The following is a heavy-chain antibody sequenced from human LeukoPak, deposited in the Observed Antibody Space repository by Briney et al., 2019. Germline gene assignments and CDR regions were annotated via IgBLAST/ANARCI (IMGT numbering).Heavy chain of an antibody. CDR3: AKDSTLRGYSYGGFDY. V-gene: IGHV3-30*02. CDR1: GFTFSSYS. CDR2: IRYDGSNK. Sequence: GGSLRLSCAASGFTFSSYSMNWVRQAPGKGLEWVAFIRYDGSNKYYADSVKGRFTISRDNSKNTLYLQMNSLRAEDTAVYYCAKDSTLRGYSYGGFDYWGQGTLVTVSS. J-gene: IGHJ4*02. D-gene: IGHD5-18*01.